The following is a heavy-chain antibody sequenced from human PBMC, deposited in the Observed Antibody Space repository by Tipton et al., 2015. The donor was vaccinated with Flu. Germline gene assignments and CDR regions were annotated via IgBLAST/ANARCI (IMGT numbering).Heavy chain of an antibody. CDR3: ARDPFQLWSY. Sequence: TLSLTCTVSGYSISSGYYWSWIRQPAGKGLEWIGRIYTSGSTNYNPSLKSRVTISVDTSKNQFSLKLSSVTAADTAVYYCARDPFQLWSYWGQGTLVTVSS. CDR1: GYSISSGYY. J-gene: IGHJ4*02. V-gene: IGHV4-61*02. CDR2: IYTSGST. D-gene: IGHD5-18*01.